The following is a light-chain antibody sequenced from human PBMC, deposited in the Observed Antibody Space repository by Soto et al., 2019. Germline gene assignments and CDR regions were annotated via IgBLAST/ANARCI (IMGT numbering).Light chain of an antibody. J-gene: IGKJ1*01. Sequence: EIVMTQSPATLSVSPGERATLSCRASQSVSSNLAWYQQKPGQAPRLLIYGASTRATGIPARFSGSGSGTEVTLTISSLQSEDFAVYYCQQYNNWPPCTFGQGTKVEIK. V-gene: IGKV3-15*01. CDR3: QQYNNWPPCT. CDR1: QSVSSN. CDR2: GAS.